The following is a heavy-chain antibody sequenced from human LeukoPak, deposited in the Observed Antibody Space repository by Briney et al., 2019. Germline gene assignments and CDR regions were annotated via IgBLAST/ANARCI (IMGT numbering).Heavy chain of an antibody. J-gene: IGHJ5*01. CDR3: AREGHDFGDKAVDS. Sequence: SETLSLTCTVSGGSISSDNYYWNWIRQPAGKGLEWIGRIYASGSTKYNPSLKSRVTISVDTSKNHFSLKLSSVTAADTAVYYCAREGHDFGDKAVDSWGRGILVSVSS. CDR1: GGSISSDNYY. V-gene: IGHV4-61*02. D-gene: IGHD4-17*01. CDR2: IYASGST.